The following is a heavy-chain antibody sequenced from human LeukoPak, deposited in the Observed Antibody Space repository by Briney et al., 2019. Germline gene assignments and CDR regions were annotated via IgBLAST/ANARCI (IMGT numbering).Heavy chain of an antibody. V-gene: IGHV3-33*01. J-gene: IGHJ3*02. CDR3: ARNLGPLGQDAFDI. CDR2: IWYDGSNK. D-gene: IGHD3-10*01. Sequence: GGSLRLSCAASGFTFSSYGMHWVRQAPGKGLEWVAVIWYDGSNKYYADSVKGRFTISRDNSKNTLYLQMNSLRAEDTAVYYCARNLGPLGQDAFDIWGQGTMVTVSS. CDR1: GFTFSSYG.